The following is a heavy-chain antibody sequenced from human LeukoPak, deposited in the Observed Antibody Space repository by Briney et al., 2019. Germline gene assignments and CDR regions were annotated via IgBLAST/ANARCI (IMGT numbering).Heavy chain of an antibody. CDR2: ISSSSSYI. J-gene: IGHJ3*02. D-gene: IGHD3-10*01. CDR1: GFTFSSYS. Sequence: PGGSLRLSCAASGFTFSSYSMNWVRQAPGKGLEWVSSISSSSSYIYYADSVKGRFAISRDNAKNSLYLQMNSLRAEDTAVYYCARDSGLDAFDIWGQGTMVTVSS. CDR3: ARDSGLDAFDI. V-gene: IGHV3-21*01.